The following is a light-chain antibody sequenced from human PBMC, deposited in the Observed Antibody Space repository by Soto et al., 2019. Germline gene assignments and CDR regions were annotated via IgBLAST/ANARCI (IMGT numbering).Light chain of an antibody. CDR3: EQDDNCSRT. CDR2: GAS. CDR1: QSVSSN. Sequence: EIVMTQSPATLSVSPGERATVSCRASQSVSSNLAWYQHKPGQAPRLLLYGASTRATGIPARFRGSGSGTEFASTIGSLPSEDFSVFYCEQDDNCSRTFGQGTKLEIK. V-gene: IGKV3-15*01. J-gene: IGKJ2*01.